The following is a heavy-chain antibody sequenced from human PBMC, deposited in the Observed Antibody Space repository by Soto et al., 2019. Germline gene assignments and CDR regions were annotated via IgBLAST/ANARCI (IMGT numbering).Heavy chain of an antibody. CDR1: GFTFDDYG. D-gene: IGHD3-16*01. V-gene: IGHV3-9*01. CDR2: ISRNSGNI. CDR3: AKGIGLQLRRFDY. J-gene: IGHJ4*02. Sequence: PGGSLRLSCAASGFTFDDYGMHWVRQAPGKGLEWVSGISRNSGNIGYADSVTGRFSISRDNAKNSLYLQMNSLRTEDTALYYCAKGIGLQLRRFDYWGQGTLVTVSS.